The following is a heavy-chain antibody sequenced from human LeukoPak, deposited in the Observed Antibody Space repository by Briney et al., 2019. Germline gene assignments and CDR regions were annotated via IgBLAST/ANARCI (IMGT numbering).Heavy chain of an antibody. CDR1: GGTFSSYA. CDR3: ARAPATHYYDSSGSFDY. D-gene: IGHD3-22*01. CDR2: IIPILGIA. Sequence: SVKVSCKASGGTFSSYAISWVRQAPGQGLEWMGRIIPILGIANYAQKFQGRVTITADKSTSTAYMELSSLRSEDTAVYYCARAPATHYYDSSGSFDYWGQGTLVTVSS. J-gene: IGHJ4*02. V-gene: IGHV1-69*04.